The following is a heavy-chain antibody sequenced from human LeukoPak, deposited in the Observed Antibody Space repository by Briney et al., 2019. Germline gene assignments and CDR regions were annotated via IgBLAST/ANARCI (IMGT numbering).Heavy chain of an antibody. D-gene: IGHD2-2*01. J-gene: IGHJ6*02. V-gene: IGHV3-33*01. CDR1: GFTFSSYG. CDR2: IWYDGSNK. Sequence: GGSLRLSCAASGFTFSSYGMHWVRQAPGKGLEWVAVIWYDGSNKYYADSVKGRFTISRDNSKNTLYLQMNGLRAEDTAVYYCARVWQRDEQHQLLYYYGMDVWGQGTTVTVSS. CDR3: ARVWQRDEQHQLLYYYGMDV.